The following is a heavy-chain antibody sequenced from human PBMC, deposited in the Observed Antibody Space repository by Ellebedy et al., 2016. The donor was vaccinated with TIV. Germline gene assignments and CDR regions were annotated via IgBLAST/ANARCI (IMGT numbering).Heavy chain of an antibody. Sequence: MPSETLSLTCAVSGGSVSRSNWWSLVRQRPGTGLEWIGEIYHSGSTNYNPSLKGRVTISVDKSKSQISLRLRSMTAADPAVYYCARDWTRGGGYFASWFDPWGQGTPVTVSS. CDR1: GGSVSRSNW. J-gene: IGHJ5*02. CDR2: IYHSGST. V-gene: IGHV4-4*02. D-gene: IGHD2/OR15-2a*01. CDR3: ARDWTRGGGYFASWFDP.